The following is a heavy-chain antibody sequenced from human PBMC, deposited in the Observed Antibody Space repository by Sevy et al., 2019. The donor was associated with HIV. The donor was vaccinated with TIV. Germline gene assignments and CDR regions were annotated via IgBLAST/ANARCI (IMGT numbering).Heavy chain of an antibody. V-gene: IGHV3-21*01. CDR3: ARVQKPATASAFDY. CDR2: ISSSSSYI. CDR1: GFTFSSYS. J-gene: IGHJ4*02. D-gene: IGHD2-21*02. Sequence: GGSLRLSCAASGFTFSSYSMNWVRQAPGKGLEWVSSISSSSSYIYYADSVKGRFTISRDNAKNSLYLQMNSLRAEDTAVYDCARVQKPATASAFDYWGQGTLVTVSS.